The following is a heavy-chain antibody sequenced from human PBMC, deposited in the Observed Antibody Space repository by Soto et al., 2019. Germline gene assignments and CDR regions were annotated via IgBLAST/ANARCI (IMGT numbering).Heavy chain of an antibody. CDR3: ASCIGENDDFDI. CDR1: LYTFTFYY. J-gene: IGHJ3*02. CDR2: INPNSGGT. V-gene: IGHV1-2*02. Sequence: ASVXVSFKSSLYTFTFYYMHFLLQAPGQGLDWMGWINPNSGGTNYAQKFQGRVTMTRDTSISTAYMELSRLRSDDTDVYYCASCIGENDDFDIWGQGTMVTVSS.